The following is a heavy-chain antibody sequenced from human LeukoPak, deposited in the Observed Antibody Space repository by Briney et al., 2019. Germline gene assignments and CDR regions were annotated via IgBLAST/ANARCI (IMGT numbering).Heavy chain of an antibody. CDR1: GFILSSYW. Sequence: GGSLRLSCAASGFILSSYWMNWVRQAPGKGPEWVANIEKDGSEKNYVDSVKGRFTISRDNAKNLVYLQMNSLRAEDTAVYYCVGGVGWLSDYWGQGTLVTVSS. J-gene: IGHJ4*02. CDR2: IEKDGSEK. D-gene: IGHD6-19*01. CDR3: VGGVGWLSDY. V-gene: IGHV3-7*04.